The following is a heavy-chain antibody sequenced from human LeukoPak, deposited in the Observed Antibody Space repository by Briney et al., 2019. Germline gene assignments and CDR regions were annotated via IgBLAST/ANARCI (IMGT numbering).Heavy chain of an antibody. J-gene: IGHJ4*02. CDR3: ARGFDNLGSGWYSY. V-gene: IGHV3-53*01. CDR2: IYSGGST. Sequence: PGGSLRLSCAASGITVSSNYMSWVRQAPGKGLEWVSVIYSGGSTYYADSVKGRFTISRDNFKNTVYLQMNSLRAEDTAVYYCARGFDNLGSGWYSYWGQGTLVTVSS. D-gene: IGHD6-19*01. CDR1: GITVSSNY.